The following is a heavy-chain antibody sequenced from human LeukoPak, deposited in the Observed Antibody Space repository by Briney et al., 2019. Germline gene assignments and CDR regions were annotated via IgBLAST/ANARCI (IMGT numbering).Heavy chain of an antibody. CDR1: GFAFSSYA. V-gene: IGHV3-23*01. CDR3: ANKYYDILTGYLS. J-gene: IGHJ4*02. Sequence: GGSLRLSCAASGFAFSSYAMSWVRQAPGKGLEWVSAISGSGGSTYYADSVKGRFTISRDNSKNTLYLQMNSLRAEDTAVYYCANKYYDILTGYLSWGQGTLVTVSS. D-gene: IGHD3-9*01. CDR2: ISGSGGST.